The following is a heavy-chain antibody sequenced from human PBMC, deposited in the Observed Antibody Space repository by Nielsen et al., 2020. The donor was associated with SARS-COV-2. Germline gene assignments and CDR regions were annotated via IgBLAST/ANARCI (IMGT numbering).Heavy chain of an antibody. CDR1: GFTFSSYS. CDR2: IWYDGSNK. V-gene: IGHV3-33*03. J-gene: IGHJ4*02. CDR3: AAPRAAMLY. D-gene: IGHD5-18*01. Sequence: GESLKISCAASGFTFSSYSMNWVRQAPGKGLEWVAVIWYDGSNKYYADSVKGRFTISRDNAKNSLYLQMNSLRAEDTAVYYCAAPRAAMLYWGQGTLVTVSS.